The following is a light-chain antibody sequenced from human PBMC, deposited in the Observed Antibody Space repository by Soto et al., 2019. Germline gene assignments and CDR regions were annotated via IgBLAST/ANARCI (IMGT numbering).Light chain of an antibody. J-gene: IGKJ1*01. V-gene: IGKV3-20*01. CDR2: GAA. CDR1: QTISSDY. Sequence: EILLTQSPGTLSLSPGERATLSCRASQTISSDYLAWYQQKPGQAPRLLIFGAATRAADIPDRFSGSGSGTDFTLTISRLEPEDFAVYYCQRSGSSPTFGQGTKVDIK. CDR3: QRSGSSPT.